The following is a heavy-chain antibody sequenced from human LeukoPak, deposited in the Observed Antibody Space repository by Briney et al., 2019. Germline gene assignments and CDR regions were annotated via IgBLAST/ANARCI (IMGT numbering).Heavy chain of an antibody. J-gene: IGHJ6*03. Sequence: PGGSLRLSCAASGFTFSSYTMNWVRQAPGKGLEWVSSISTSSSYIYCADSVKGRFTISRDNAKNSLYLQMNSLRAEDTALYYCARDGDTVLTRGYYYYMDVWGKGTTVTVSS. D-gene: IGHD4-23*01. CDR1: GFTFSSYT. V-gene: IGHV3-21*01. CDR3: ARDGDTVLTRGYYYYMDV. CDR2: ISTSSSYI.